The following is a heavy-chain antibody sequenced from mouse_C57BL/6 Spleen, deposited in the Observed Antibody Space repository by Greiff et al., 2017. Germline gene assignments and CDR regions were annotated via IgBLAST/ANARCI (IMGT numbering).Heavy chain of an antibody. J-gene: IGHJ4*01. D-gene: IGHD2-4*01. CDR2: ISSGGSYT. CDR1: GFTFSSYG. Sequence: EVQRVESGGDLVKPGGSLKLSCAASGFTFSSYGMSWVRQTPDTRLEWVATISSGGSYTYYPDSVKGRFTISRDNAKNTLYLQMSSLKSEDTAMYYCARLGDYEAVLHAMDYWGQGTSVTVSS. CDR3: ARLGDYEAVLHAMDY. V-gene: IGHV5-6*01.